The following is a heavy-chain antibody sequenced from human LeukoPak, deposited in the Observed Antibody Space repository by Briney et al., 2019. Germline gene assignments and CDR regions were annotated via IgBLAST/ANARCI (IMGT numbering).Heavy chain of an antibody. CDR2: IYYSGRT. V-gene: IGHV4-39*07. J-gene: IGHJ5*02. Sequence: SETLSLTCTVSGGSISSSSYYWGWIRQPPGKGLEWIGSIYYSGRTQYNPSLKSRVTISVDTSKNEFSLKLSSVTAADTAVYYCARAYHSSWYLNWFDPWGQGTLVTVSS. CDR3: ARAYHSSWYLNWFDP. CDR1: GGSISSSSYY. D-gene: IGHD6-13*01.